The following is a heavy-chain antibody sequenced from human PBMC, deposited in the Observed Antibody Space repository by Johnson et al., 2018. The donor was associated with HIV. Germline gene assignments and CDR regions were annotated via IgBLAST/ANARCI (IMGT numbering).Heavy chain of an antibody. CDR3: AKGGPTTGDTLDI. J-gene: IGHJ3*02. Sequence: VQLVESGGGLVQPGGSLRLSCAASGLTLSRYWVSWVRQAPGKRLEWVATIKHDGSEKVYVDSVRGRFNISRDNAKNSVYLQMNSLRVEDTAVYYCAKGGPTTGDTLDIWGQGTMVTVSS. D-gene: IGHD1-26*01. V-gene: IGHV3-7*03. CDR1: GLTLSRYW. CDR2: IKHDGSEK.